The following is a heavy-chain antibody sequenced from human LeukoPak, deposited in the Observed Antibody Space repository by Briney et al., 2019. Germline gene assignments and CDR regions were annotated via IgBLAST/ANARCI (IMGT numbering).Heavy chain of an antibody. V-gene: IGHV1-69*04. CDR2: IIPILTIA. Sequence: SVTVSCKTSGDTFSSYAINWVRQAPGQGLEWMGRIIPILTIANYAQKFQGIVTITADKSTSTAYMELSSLRSEDAAVYYCARDEGDCTEYWGQGTLVTVSS. J-gene: IGHJ4*02. CDR3: ARDEGDCTEY. CDR1: GDTFSSYA. D-gene: IGHD2-21*02.